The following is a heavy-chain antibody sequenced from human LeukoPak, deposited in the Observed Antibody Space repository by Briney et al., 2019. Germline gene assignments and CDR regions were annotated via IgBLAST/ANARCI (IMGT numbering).Heavy chain of an antibody. CDR2: ISWNSGSI. Sequence: PGGSLRLSCAAPGFTFDDYAMHWVRQAPGKGLEWVSGISWNSGSIGYADSVKGRFTISRDNAKNSLYLQMNSLRAEDTALYYCAKDTAAATLWNFDYWGQGTLVTVPS. D-gene: IGHD6-13*01. J-gene: IGHJ4*02. V-gene: IGHV3-9*01. CDR3: AKDTAAATLWNFDY. CDR1: GFTFDDYA.